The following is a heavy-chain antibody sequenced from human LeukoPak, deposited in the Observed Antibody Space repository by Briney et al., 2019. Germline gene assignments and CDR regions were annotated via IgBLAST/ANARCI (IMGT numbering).Heavy chain of an antibody. D-gene: IGHD3-22*01. CDR2: INAGNGNT. V-gene: IGHV1-3*01. CDR3: ARDHPYYYDSSGYYPLDY. Sequence: ASVTVSCKASGYTFTSYAMHWVRQAPGQRLEWMGWINAGNGNTKYSQKFQGRVTITRDTSASTAYMELSSLRSEDTAVYYCARDHPYYYDSSGYYPLDYWGQGTLVTVSS. CDR1: GYTFTSYA. J-gene: IGHJ4*02.